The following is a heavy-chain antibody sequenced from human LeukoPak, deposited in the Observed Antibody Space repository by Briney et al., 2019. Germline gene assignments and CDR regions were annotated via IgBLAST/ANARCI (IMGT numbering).Heavy chain of an antibody. Sequence: GGSLRLSCAASTFSVSTNYMSWVRQAPGKGLEWISVLYSSGYTKYADSVRGRFSISRDNSKNTLYLQMNSLRAEDTAVYYCASPSSIAARYYFDYWGQGTLVTVSS. CDR1: TFSVSTNY. CDR3: ASPSSIAARYYFDY. CDR2: LYSSGYT. J-gene: IGHJ4*02. D-gene: IGHD6-6*01. V-gene: IGHV3-66*01.